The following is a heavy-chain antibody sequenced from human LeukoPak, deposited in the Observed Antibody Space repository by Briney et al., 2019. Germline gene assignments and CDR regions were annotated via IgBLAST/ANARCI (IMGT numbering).Heavy chain of an antibody. V-gene: IGHV3-30*04. J-gene: IGHJ4*02. CDR2: ISYDGSNK. Sequence: GGSLRLSCAASGFTFSSYAMHWVRQAPGKGLEWVAVISYDGSNKYYADSVKGRFTISRDNSKNTLYLQMNSLRAEDTAVYYCAKERHYGDYVLAYYFDYWGQGTLVTVSS. CDR3: AKERHYGDYVLAYYFDY. D-gene: IGHD4-17*01. CDR1: GFTFSSYA.